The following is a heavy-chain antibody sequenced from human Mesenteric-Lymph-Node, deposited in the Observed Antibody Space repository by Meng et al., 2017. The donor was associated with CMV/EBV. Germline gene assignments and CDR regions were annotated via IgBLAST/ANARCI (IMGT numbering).Heavy chain of an antibody. D-gene: IGHD7-27*01. J-gene: IGHJ5*02. CDR3: ARETAPGNWGWFDP. Sequence: ASVKVSCKASGYTFTGYYMHWVRQAPGQGLEWMGWINPNSGGTNYAQKFQGRVTMTRDTSISTAYMELSRLRSDDTAVYYCARETAPGNWGWFDPWGQGTLVTVSS. CDR1: GYTFTGYY. V-gene: IGHV1-2*02. CDR2: INPNSGGT.